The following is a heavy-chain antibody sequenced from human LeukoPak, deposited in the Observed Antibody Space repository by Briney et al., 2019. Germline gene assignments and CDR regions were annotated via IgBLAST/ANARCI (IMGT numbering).Heavy chain of an antibody. CDR3: ARTDFNLGAGTYYFGY. CDR1: GYSISSGYY. J-gene: IGHJ4*02. V-gene: IGHV4-38-2*01. Sequence: PSETLSLTCDVSGYSISSGYYWGWIQPPPGKGLEWIASLYHSGSTYSSPYLKSRVTISIATSTSQFSLKLSSVSAADTAVYYCARTDFNLGAGTYYFGYWGQGNGVTVSS. CDR2: LYHSGST. D-gene: IGHD6-19*01.